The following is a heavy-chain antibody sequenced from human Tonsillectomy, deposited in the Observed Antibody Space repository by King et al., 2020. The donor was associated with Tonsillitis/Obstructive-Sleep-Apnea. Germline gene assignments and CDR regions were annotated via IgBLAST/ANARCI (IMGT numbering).Heavy chain of an antibody. J-gene: IGHJ4*02. Sequence: VQLQQWGAGLLKPSETLSLTCAVYGGSFSGYYWSWIRQPPGKGLEWIGEINHSGSTNYNPSLKSRVTISVDTSKNQFSLKLSSLTAADTAVYYCARGYQLLNYWGQGTLVTVSS. CDR2: INHSGST. D-gene: IGHD2-2*01. CDR1: GGSFSGYY. CDR3: ARGYQLLNY. V-gene: IGHV4-34*01.